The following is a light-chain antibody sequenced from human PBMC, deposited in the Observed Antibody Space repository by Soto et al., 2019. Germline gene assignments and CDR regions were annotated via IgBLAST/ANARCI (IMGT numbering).Light chain of an antibody. Sequence: DIPMTQSPSSLSASVGDRVTFTCRASQDVSHFLAWYQHRPGKVPQLLIYGSSTLQSGVPSRFSGSGSGTAFALTISSLQPEDVATYYCLSYSKDVPGTFGQGTKVEIK. V-gene: IGKV1-27*01. CDR3: LSYSKDVPGT. CDR1: QDVSHF. J-gene: IGKJ1*01. CDR2: GSS.